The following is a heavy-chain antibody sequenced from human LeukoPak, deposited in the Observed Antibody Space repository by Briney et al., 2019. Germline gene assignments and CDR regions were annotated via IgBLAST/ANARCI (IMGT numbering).Heavy chain of an antibody. V-gene: IGHV3-33*01. CDR1: GFTLSSYW. D-gene: IGHD2-2*01. Sequence: GRSLRLSCAASGFTLSSYWMRWVRQAPCEGLEWVAATWYDGSNKYYADSVKGRFTISRDNSKNTLFLQMNSLRAEDTAVYFCARGGHCSTTSCSNYDGMDVWGQGTTLTVSS. J-gene: IGHJ6*02. CDR3: ARGGHCSTTSCSNYDGMDV. CDR2: TWYDGSNK.